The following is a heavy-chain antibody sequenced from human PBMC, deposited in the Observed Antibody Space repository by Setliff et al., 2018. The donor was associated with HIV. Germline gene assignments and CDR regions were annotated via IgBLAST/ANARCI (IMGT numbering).Heavy chain of an antibody. Sequence: ASETLSLTCNVSGLSMRAHHWSWVRLPPGKTLEWLGYILYSGNSNYNPSFKNRVTTSLNEAKRQFSLDLKSVTSADTAVYYCATEGREKLALFDHWGRGTLVTVSS. J-gene: IGHJ4*02. CDR3: ATEGREKLALFDH. CDR2: ILYSGNS. V-gene: IGHV4-59*11. D-gene: IGHD6-6*01. CDR1: GLSMRAHH.